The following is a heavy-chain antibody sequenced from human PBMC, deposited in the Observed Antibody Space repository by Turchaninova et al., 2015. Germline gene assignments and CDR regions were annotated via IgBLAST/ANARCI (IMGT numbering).Heavy chain of an antibody. Sequence: QVQLQESGPGLVHPSATLSLPCAVSAYSTSSGYCWGWLRQSPGKGREWIGSIYHSGSTDYNPSLKSRVTISVDTSRNQFSLKLSSVTATDTAMYYCARVRIGGFDYWGQGALVTVSS. CDR2: IYHSGST. J-gene: IGHJ4*02. CDR3: ARVRIGGFDY. CDR1: AYSTSSGYC. V-gene: IGHV4-38-2*01. D-gene: IGHD3-10*01.